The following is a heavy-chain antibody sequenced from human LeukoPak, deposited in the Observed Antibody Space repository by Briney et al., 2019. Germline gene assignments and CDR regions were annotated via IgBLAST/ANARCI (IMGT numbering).Heavy chain of an antibody. Sequence: ASVKVSCKASGYTFSNYGISWVRQAPGLGLEWMGWTSYSGNTNYAQKFQDRVTMTTDTSTTTAYMELRSLESDDTAVYYCGRHSGSGWQALGYWGQGTLVTVSS. D-gene: IGHD6-19*01. V-gene: IGHV1-18*04. CDR2: TSYSGNT. J-gene: IGHJ4*02. CDR3: GRHSGSGWQALGY. CDR1: GYTFSNYG.